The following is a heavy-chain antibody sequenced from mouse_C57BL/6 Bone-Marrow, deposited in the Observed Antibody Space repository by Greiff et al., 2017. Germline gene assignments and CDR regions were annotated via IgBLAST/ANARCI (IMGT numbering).Heavy chain of an antibody. Sequence: QVQLKQSGAELARPGASVKLSCKASGYTFTRYGISWVKQRPGQGLEWIGEIYPRSGNTYYNEKFKGKATLTADKSSSTAYMELRSLTSDDSAVYFCSQVYDGYYVGFAYWGQGTLVTVSA. CDR1: GYTFTRYG. CDR3: SQVYDGYYVGFAY. V-gene: IGHV1-81*01. D-gene: IGHD2-3*01. CDR2: IYPRSGNT. J-gene: IGHJ3*01.